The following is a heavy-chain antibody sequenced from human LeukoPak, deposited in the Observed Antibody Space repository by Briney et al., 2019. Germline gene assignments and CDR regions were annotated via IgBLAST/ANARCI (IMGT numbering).Heavy chain of an antibody. V-gene: IGHV1-69*13. J-gene: IGHJ4*02. CDR1: GGTFSSYA. D-gene: IGHD1-26*01. Sequence: SVKVSCKASGGTFSSYAISWVRQAPGQGLERMGGIIPIFGTANYAQKFQGRVTITADESTSTAYMELSSLRSEDTAVYYCARGTDSGSYSPFDYWGQGTLVTVSS. CDR2: IIPIFGTA. CDR3: ARGTDSGSYSPFDY.